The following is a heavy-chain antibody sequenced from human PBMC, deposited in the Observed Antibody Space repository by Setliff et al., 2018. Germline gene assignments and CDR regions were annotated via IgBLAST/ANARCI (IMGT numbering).Heavy chain of an antibody. V-gene: IGHV4-59*13. CDR3: ARGSRQGPYAFDI. CDR1: GGSMTSYY. CDR2: VHYSGDS. J-gene: IGHJ3*02. Sequence: SETLSLTCTVSGGSMTSYYWSWIRQSPWKGLEWIGYVHYSGDSNYNPSLKSRATISVDTSKNQFSLKLSSVTAADTAVYYCARGSRQGPYAFDIWGQGTMVTVSS.